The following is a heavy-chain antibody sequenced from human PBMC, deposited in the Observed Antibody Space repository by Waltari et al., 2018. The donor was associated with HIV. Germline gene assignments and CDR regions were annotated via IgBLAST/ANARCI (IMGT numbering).Heavy chain of an antibody. J-gene: IGHJ6*02. V-gene: IGHV3-66*01. CDR1: GFTVSSTY. CDR3: ASIAYCGGDCYPRGMDV. CDR2: IYSGGST. Sequence: EVQLVESGGGLVQPGGSLRLSCAASGFTVSSTYMSWVRQAPGKGLEWVSVIYSGGSTYYADSVKGRFTISRDNSKNTLYLQMNSLRAEDTAVYDCASIAYCGGDCYPRGMDVWGQGTTVTVSS. D-gene: IGHD2-21*02.